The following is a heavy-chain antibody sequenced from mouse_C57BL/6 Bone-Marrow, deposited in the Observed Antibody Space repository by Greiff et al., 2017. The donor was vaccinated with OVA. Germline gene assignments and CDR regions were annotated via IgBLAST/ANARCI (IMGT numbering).Heavy chain of an antibody. CDR1: GFTFSSYA. D-gene: IGHD2-5*01. V-gene: IGHV5-4*01. Sequence: EVQLVESGGGLVKPGGSLKLSCAASGFTFSSYAMSWVRQTPEKRLEWVATISDGGSYTYYPDNVKGRFTISRDNAKNNLYLQMSHLKSEDTAMYYCARGQSNYRFAYWGQGTLVTVSA. CDR3: ARGQSNYRFAY. CDR2: ISDGGSYT. J-gene: IGHJ3*01.